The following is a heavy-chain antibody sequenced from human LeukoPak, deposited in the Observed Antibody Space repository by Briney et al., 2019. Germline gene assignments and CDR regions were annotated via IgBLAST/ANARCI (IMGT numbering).Heavy chain of an antibody. J-gene: IGHJ4*02. D-gene: IGHD3-22*01. V-gene: IGHV1-24*01. Sequence: ASVKVSCKVSGYTLTELSMHWVRQAPGKGLEWMGGFDPEDGETIYAQKFQGRVTMAEDTSTDTAYMELSSLRSEDTAVYYCATAVEQYYDSSGYYWGVDYWGQGTLVTVSS. CDR3: ATAVEQYYDSSGYYWGVDY. CDR1: GYTLTELS. CDR2: FDPEDGET.